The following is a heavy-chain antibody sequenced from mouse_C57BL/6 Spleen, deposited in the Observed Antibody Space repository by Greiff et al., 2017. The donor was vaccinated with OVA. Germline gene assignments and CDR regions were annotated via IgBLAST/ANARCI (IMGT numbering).Heavy chain of an antibody. V-gene: IGHV1-52*01. Sequence: QVQLQQPGAELVRPGSSVKLSCKASGYTFTSYSMHWVKQRPIQGLEWIGNIDPSDSETDYNQKFKDKATLTVDKSSSTAYMQLSSLTSEDSAVYYCARETYSNYDWYFDVWGTGTTVTVSS. CDR2: IDPSDSET. J-gene: IGHJ1*03. D-gene: IGHD2-5*01. CDR1: GYTFTSYS. CDR3: ARETYSNYDWYFDV.